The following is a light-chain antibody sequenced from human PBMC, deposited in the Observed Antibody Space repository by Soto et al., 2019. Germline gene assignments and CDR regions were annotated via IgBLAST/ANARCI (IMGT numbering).Light chain of an antibody. J-gene: IGLJ1*01. Sequence: QSVLTQPPSVSGAPGQRITISCSGSSSNIGAGYDVHWYQQLPGTAPKLLIYGNSNRPSGVPDRFSGSKSGTSASLAITGLQAEDEADYHCQSSDSSLSRYVFGSGTKVTVL. CDR2: GNS. V-gene: IGLV1-40*01. CDR3: QSSDSSLSRYV. CDR1: SSNIGAGYD.